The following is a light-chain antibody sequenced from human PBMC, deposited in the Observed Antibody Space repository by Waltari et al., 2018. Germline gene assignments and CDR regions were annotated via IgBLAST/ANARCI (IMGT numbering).Light chain of an antibody. CDR3: SSYISSSTLEL. Sequence: QSALLNPPSVPGCPGPSLPITCPGPSSHVGVLYYAPWYQQHPGKAPKLMIFDVSNRPSGVSNRFSGSKSGNTASLTISGLQAEDEADYYCSSYISSSTLELFGGGTSLTVL. J-gene: IGLJ2*01. V-gene: IGLV2-14*03. CDR2: DVS. CDR1: SSHVGVLYY.